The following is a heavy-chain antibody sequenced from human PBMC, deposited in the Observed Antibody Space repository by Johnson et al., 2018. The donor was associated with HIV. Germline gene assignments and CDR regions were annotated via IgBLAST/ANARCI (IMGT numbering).Heavy chain of an antibody. J-gene: IGHJ3*01. V-gene: IGHV3-11*04. CDR3: ARAPEVRGVDAFDV. D-gene: IGHD3-10*01. CDR2: ITSTGITV. CDR1: GFTFSDYY. Sequence: QVQLVESGGGLVQPGGSLRLSCAASGFTFSDYYMSWIRQAPGKGLEWVSYITSTGITVYYTDSVKGRFTISRDNAKNSLSLQMNSLRAEDTAVYYCARAPEVRGVDAFDVWGQGTVVTVSS.